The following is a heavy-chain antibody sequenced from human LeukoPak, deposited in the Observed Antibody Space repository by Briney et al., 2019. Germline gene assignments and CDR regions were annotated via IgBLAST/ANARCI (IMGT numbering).Heavy chain of an antibody. J-gene: IGHJ5*02. CDR3: AKVPQSLWFGEA. Sequence: PGGSLRLSCAASGFTFSSYAMSWVRQAPGKGLEWVSAIAGSGGSTYYADSVKGRFTISRDNSKNRLYLQMNSLRAEDTAVYYCAKVPQSLWFGEAWGQGTLVTVSS. D-gene: IGHD3-10*01. CDR1: GFTFSSYA. CDR2: IAGSGGST. V-gene: IGHV3-23*01.